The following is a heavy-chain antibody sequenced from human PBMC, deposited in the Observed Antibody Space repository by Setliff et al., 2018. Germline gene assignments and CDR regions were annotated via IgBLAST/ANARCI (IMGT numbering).Heavy chain of an antibody. CDR3: VRGPRQASYGFPLRPFDI. CDR2: MNPNGRA. J-gene: IGHJ3*02. V-gene: IGHV1-8*02. D-gene: IGHD5-18*01. Sequence: SVKVSCKASGNIFSNSDINWVRQTPGQGLEWMGWMNPNGRAGSTQKFQGRVTMTRDTSINTVYMELNSLRSDDTAVYYCVRGPRQASYGFPLRPFDIWGQGTVVTVSS. CDR1: GNIFSNSD.